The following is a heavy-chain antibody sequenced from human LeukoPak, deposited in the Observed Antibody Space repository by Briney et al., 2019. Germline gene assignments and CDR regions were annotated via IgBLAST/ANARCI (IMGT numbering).Heavy chain of an antibody. CDR3: ARVSAAAGTWGDY. D-gene: IGHD6-13*01. CDR2: IYYSGST. V-gene: IGHV4-39*07. CDR1: GGSISSSSYY. J-gene: IGHJ4*02. Sequence: SETLSLTCTVSGGSISSSSYYWGWIRQPPGKGLEWIGSIYYSGSTYYNPSLKSRVTISVDTSKNQFSLKLSSVTAADTAVYYCARVSAAAGTWGDYWGQGTLVTVSS.